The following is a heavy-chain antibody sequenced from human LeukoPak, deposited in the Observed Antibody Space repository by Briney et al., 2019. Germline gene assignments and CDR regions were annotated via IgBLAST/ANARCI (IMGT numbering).Heavy chain of an antibody. CDR2: IYHNGNT. CDR1: GESFSDYY. CDR3: ASGGYSYGFDY. V-gene: IGHV4-34*01. J-gene: IGHJ4*02. D-gene: IGHD5-18*01. Sequence: SETLSLTCAVYGESFSDYYWSWIRQPPGKGLEWIGYIYHNGNTYYSPSLKSRVTISVDRSKNQLSLKLSSVTAADTAMYYCASGGYSYGFDYWGQGTLVTVSS.